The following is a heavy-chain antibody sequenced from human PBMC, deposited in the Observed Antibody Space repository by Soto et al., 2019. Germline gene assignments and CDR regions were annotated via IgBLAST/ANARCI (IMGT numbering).Heavy chain of an antibody. CDR3: ANIYTVTTRHDAFDI. D-gene: IGHD4-4*01. CDR2: IIPIFGTA. Sequence: GASVKVSCKASGGTFSSYAISWVRQAPGQGLEWMGGIIPIFGTANYAQKFQGRVTITADESTSTAYMELSSLRSEDTAVYYCANIYTVTTRHDAFDIWGQGTMVTVSS. CDR1: GGTFSSYA. V-gene: IGHV1-69*13. J-gene: IGHJ3*02.